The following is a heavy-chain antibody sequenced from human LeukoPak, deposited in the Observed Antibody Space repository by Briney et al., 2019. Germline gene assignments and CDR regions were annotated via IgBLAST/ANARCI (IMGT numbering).Heavy chain of an antibody. CDR3: ARGSYYGSGSHFDY. V-gene: IGHV4-59*12. D-gene: IGHD3-10*01. CDR2: IYYSGST. J-gene: IGHJ4*01. Sequence: PSETLSLTCTVSGGSISSYYWSWIRQPPGKGLEWIGSIYYSGSTYYNPSLKSRVTISVDTSKNQFSLKLSSVTAADTAVYYCARGSYYGSGSHFDYWGQGTLVTVSS. CDR1: GGSISSYY.